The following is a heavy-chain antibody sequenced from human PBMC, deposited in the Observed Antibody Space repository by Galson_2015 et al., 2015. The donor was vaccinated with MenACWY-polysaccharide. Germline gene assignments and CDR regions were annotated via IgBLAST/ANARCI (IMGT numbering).Heavy chain of an antibody. CDR2: IYHSGST. CDR3: ARLYGEGEYYFDY. Sequence: SETLSLTCPVSGDSITYSSYFWGWIRQPPGQGLEWIGAIYHSGSTYYNPSLKSRVTMSIDTSKTQFSLKLGSVTAADTAVYYCARLYGEGEYYFDYWGQGALVTVSA. V-gene: IGHV4-39*01. J-gene: IGHJ4*02. D-gene: IGHD3-10*01. CDR1: GDSITYSSYF.